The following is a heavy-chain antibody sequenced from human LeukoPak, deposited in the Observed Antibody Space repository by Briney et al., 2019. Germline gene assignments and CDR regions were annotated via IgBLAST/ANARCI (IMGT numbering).Heavy chain of an antibody. D-gene: IGHD6-6*01. J-gene: IGHJ5*02. CDR2: ISGYNGET. CDR3: ARDYEIAVRYDCFDP. CDR1: GYTFSNFG. V-gene: IGHV1-18*01. Sequence: GASVKVSCKAAGYTFSNFGISWVRQAPGQGLGWMGWISGYNGETNYAQKFQGRVTMTTDTSANTAYMEVRSLRSDDTAVYYCARDYEIAVRYDCFDPWGQGTLVIVSS.